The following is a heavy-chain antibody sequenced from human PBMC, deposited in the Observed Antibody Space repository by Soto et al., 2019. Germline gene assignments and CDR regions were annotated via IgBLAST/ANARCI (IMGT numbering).Heavy chain of an antibody. V-gene: IGHV1-69*13. CDR1: GGTFSSYA. CDR2: IIPIFGTA. CDR3: ARKHYDSSGYYLDY. D-gene: IGHD3-22*01. J-gene: IGHJ4*02. Sequence: GASVKVSCKASGGTFSSYAISWVRQAPGQGLEWMGGIIPIFGTANYAQKFQGRVTITADESTSTAYMELCSLRSEDTAVYYCARKHYDSSGYYLDYWGQGTLVTVSS.